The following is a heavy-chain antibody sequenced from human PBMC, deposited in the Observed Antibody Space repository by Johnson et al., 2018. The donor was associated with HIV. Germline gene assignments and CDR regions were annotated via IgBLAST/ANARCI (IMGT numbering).Heavy chain of an antibody. CDR2: IKQDGSEK. V-gene: IGHV3-7*05. CDR1: GFTFSSYW. J-gene: IGHJ3*02. D-gene: IGHD1-20*01. CDR3: ARVRPYNWNDVHAFDI. Sequence: VQLVESGGGLVQPGGSLRLSCAASGFTFSSYWMSWVRQAPGKGREWVANIKQDGSEKYYVDSVKGRFTISRDNAKNSLYLKMKSLRAEDTAVYYCARVRPYNWNDVHAFDIWGQGTMVTVSS.